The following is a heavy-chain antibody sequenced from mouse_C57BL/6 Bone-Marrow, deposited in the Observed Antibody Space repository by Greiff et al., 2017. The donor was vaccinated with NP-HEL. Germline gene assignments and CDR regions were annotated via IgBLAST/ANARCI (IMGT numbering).Heavy chain of an antibody. V-gene: IGHV1-81*01. CDR2: IYPRSGNT. Sequence: VQLQQSGAELARPGASVKLSCKASGYSFTSYGISWVKQRPGQGLEWIGEIYPRSGNTYYNEKFKGKATLTADKSSSTAYMELRSLTSEDSAVYFCARWNYGKTDYWGQGTSVTVSS. D-gene: IGHD2-1*01. CDR3: ARWNYGKTDY. CDR1: GYSFTSYG. J-gene: IGHJ4*01.